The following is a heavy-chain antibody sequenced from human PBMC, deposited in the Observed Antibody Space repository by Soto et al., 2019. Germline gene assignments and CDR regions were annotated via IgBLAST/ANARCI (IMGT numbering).Heavy chain of an antibody. Sequence: QVQLQESGPGLVKPSGTLSLTCTVSGGCVSSSYWWSWVRQPPGKGLEWIGDIYHSGTTNYNPSLKSRVTMSVDKSKNQFSLILSSVTAADTAVYYCATDDSGSYGYWGQGTLVAVSS. V-gene: IGHV4-4*02. CDR1: GGCVSSSYW. CDR2: IYHSGTT. CDR3: ATDDSGSYGY. D-gene: IGHD1-26*01. J-gene: IGHJ4*02.